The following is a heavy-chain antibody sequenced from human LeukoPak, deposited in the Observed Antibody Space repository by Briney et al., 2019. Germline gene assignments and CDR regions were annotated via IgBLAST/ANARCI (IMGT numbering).Heavy chain of an antibody. CDR1: GDSISSGDYY. V-gene: IGHV4-61*02. Sequence: SETLSLTCTVSGDSISSGDYYWSWIRQPAEKGLEWIGRIYTSGSTNYNPSLKSRVTMSVDTSKNQFSLKLSSVTAADTAVYYCARDRYYYDSSGYSTFDYWGQGTLVTVSS. CDR3: ARDRYYYDSSGYSTFDY. D-gene: IGHD3-22*01. CDR2: IYTSGST. J-gene: IGHJ4*02.